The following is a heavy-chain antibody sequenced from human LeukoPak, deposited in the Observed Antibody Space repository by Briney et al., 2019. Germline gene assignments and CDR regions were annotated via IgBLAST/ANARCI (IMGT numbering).Heavy chain of an antibody. D-gene: IGHD3-9*01. V-gene: IGHV3-21*01. CDR3: AGGRYYDISIRRRYFDY. CDR1: GFTFSSYS. J-gene: IGHJ4*02. CDR2: ISSSSYI. Sequence: GGSLRLSCAASGFTFSSYSMNWVRQAPGKGLEWVSSISSSSYIYYADSVKGRFTISRDNAKNSLYLQMNSLRAEDTAVYYCAGGRYYDISIRRRYFDYWGQGTLVTVSS.